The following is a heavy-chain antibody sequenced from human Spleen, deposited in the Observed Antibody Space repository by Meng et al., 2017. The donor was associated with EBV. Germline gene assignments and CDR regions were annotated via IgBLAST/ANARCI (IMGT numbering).Heavy chain of an antibody. CDR2: IYYSGST. V-gene: IGHV4-59*11. CDR3: ASDRGQNYY. Sequence: QVQLQESGPGLVKPSETLSLNCTVSGGSISGHYWSWIRQPPGKGLEWIGYIYYSGSTNYNPSFKSRVTISVDTSKNQFSLRLRSLTASDTAVYYCASDRGQNYYWGPGTLVTASS. CDR1: GGSISGHY. J-gene: IGHJ4*02. D-gene: IGHD3-10*01.